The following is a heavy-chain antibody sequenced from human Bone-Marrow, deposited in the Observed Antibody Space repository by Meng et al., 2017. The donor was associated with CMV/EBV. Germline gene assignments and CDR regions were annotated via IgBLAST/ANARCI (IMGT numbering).Heavy chain of an antibody. Sequence: GESLKISCAASGFTFSSYAMHWVRQAPGKGLEWVAVISYDGSNKYYADSVKGRFTISRDNSKNTLYLQMNSLRAEDTAVYYCARDPQDIVVVPAAATYYYYGMDVWGQGTTVTVSS. CDR2: ISYDGSNK. CDR1: GFTFSSYA. D-gene: IGHD2-2*01. J-gene: IGHJ6*02. V-gene: IGHV3-30-3*01. CDR3: ARDPQDIVVVPAAATYYYYGMDV.